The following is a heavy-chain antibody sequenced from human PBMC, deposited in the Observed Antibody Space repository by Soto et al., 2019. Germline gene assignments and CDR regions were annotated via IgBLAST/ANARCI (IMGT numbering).Heavy chain of an antibody. CDR3: GRGRFNAFGI. J-gene: IGHJ3*02. V-gene: IGHV6-1*01. CDR2: TYYRSKWYN. D-gene: IGHD3-3*01. CDR1: GDSVSSNSVA. Sequence: QVQLQQSGPGLVKPSQTLSLTCAISGDSVSSNSVAWNWIRQSPSGGLEWVGRTYYRSKWYNDYGVTVKGPITINPDTSKNQFSLQLNSVTPQDPAGYYCGRGRFNAFGIWGQGTMVTVSS.